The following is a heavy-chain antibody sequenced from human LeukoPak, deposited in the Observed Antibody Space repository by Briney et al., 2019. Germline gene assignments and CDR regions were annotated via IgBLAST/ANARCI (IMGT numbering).Heavy chain of an antibody. J-gene: IGHJ4*02. Sequence: PGGSLRLSCAASGFTVSSNYMSWVRQAPGKGLVWVSLIKNDGTTTSYADSVKGRFTVSRDNAKNSLFLQMNSLRAEDTAVYYCARVRVTVTTLDYWGQGALVTVSS. D-gene: IGHD4-17*01. CDR2: IKNDGTTT. CDR1: GFTVSSNY. CDR3: ARVRVTVTTLDY. V-gene: IGHV3-74*01.